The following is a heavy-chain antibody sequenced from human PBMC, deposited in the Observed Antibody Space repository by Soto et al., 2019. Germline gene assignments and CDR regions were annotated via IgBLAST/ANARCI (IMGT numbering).Heavy chain of an antibody. J-gene: IGHJ6*02. CDR1: GYTFTGYG. V-gene: IGHV1-18*01. CDR2: ISAYNGNT. Sequence: ASVKVSCKASGYTFTGYGISWVRQAPGQGLEWMGWISAYNGNTNYAQKLQGRVTMTTDTSTSTAYMELSSLRSEDTAVYYCARARAEVREDIVLVPAAPFYYGMDVWGQGTMVTVSS. D-gene: IGHD2-2*01. CDR3: ARARAEVREDIVLVPAAPFYYGMDV.